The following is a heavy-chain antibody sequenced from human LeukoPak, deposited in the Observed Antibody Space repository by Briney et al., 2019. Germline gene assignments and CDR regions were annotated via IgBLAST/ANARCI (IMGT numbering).Heavy chain of an antibody. D-gene: IGHD4-17*01. V-gene: IGHV3-30*18. CDR2: ASHDEVGK. J-gene: IGHJ4*02. CDR3: AKDRGYGEHEPFES. Sequence: GRSLRLSCVGSGFTFSDYVIHWVRQAPGKGLEWVAVASHDEVGKQFADSVKGRFTLSRDNSRDSLHLQMNRLRDEDTGVYYCAKDRGYGEHEPFESWGQGSQVTVSS. CDR1: GFTFSDYV.